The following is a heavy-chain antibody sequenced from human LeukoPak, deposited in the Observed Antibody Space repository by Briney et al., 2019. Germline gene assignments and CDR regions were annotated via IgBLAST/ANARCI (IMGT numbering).Heavy chain of an antibody. CDR1: GYTFTGYY. CDR2: INPNSGGT. J-gene: IGHJ4*02. V-gene: IGHV1-2*02. Sequence: GASVKVSCKASGYTFTGYYMLWVRQAPGQGLEWMGWINPNSGGTNYAQKFQGRVTMTRDTSISTAYMELSRRRSDDTAVYYCAFIGRYCSSTSCSFDYWGQGTLVTVSS. CDR3: AFIGRYCSSTSCSFDY. D-gene: IGHD2-2*01.